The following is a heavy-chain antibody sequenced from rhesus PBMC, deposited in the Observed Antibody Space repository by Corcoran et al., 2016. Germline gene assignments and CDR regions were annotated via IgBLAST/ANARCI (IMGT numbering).Heavy chain of an antibody. CDR2: IHGSSGST. V-gene: IGHV4S7*01. Sequence: QVQLQESGPGLVKPSETLSLTCAFPGGSISDSSSWHWLRQPPGKGLEWIGNIHGSSGSTYYNPSLKSRVTISKDTSKNQFSLKLSSVTAADTAVYYCARDGWQTGVIIPFDYWGQGVLVTVSS. D-gene: IGHD3-22*01. CDR1: GGSISDSSS. J-gene: IGHJ4*01. CDR3: ARDGWQTGVIIPFDY.